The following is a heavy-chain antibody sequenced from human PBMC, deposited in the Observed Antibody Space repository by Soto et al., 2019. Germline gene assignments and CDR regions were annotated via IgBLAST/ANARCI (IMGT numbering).Heavy chain of an antibody. V-gene: IGHV1-2*02. CDR2: INPNSGAT. CDR1: GYTFTDFY. CDR3: ATLGAGAFDN. J-gene: IGHJ4*02. D-gene: IGHD3-16*01. Sequence: VASVKVSCKASGYTFTDFYIHWVRQAPGQGLEGMGWINPNSGATNYAQKFQGRVTMTRVTSIRTAYMELSRLRTDDTAVYYCATLGAGAFDNWGQGSQLTVSS.